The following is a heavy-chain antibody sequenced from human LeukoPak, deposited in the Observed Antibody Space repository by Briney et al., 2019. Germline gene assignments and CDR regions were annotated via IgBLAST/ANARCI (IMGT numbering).Heavy chain of an antibody. J-gene: IGHJ4*02. CDR3: ARDRYGSGSYIRYYFDY. Sequence: SQTLSLTCTVSGASISSGSYYWSWIRQPAGKGLEWIGRIYTSGSTNYNPSLKSRVTISVDTSKNQFSLKLSSVTAADTAVYYCARDRYGSGSYIRYYFDYWGQGTLVTVSS. CDR2: IYTSGST. CDR1: GASISSGSYY. D-gene: IGHD3-10*01. V-gene: IGHV4-61*02.